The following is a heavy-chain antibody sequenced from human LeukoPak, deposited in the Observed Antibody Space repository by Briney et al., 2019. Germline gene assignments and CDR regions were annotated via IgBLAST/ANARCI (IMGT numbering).Heavy chain of an antibody. CDR1: GYTFTSYG. Sequence: ASVKVSCKASGYTFTSYGISWVRQAPGQGLEWMGWISAYNGNTNYAQKLQGRVTMTTDTSTSTAYMELRSLRSDDTAVYYCAKDPSGYCSGGSCYSAFDIWGQGTMVTVSS. J-gene: IGHJ3*02. D-gene: IGHD2-15*01. V-gene: IGHV1-18*01. CDR2: ISAYNGNT. CDR3: AKDPSGYCSGGSCYSAFDI.